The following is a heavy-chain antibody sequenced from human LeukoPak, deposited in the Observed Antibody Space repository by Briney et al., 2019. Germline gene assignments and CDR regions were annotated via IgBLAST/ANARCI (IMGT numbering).Heavy chain of an antibody. V-gene: IGHV3-30*02. CDR2: IRYDGSNK. CDR3: AKEVLKEFSPTYYFDY. J-gene: IGHJ4*02. CDR1: GFTFSSYG. D-gene: IGHD3-16*02. Sequence: PGGSLRLSCAASGFTFSSYGMHWVRQAPGKGLERVAFIRYDGSNKYYADSVKGRFTISRDNSKNTLYLQMNSLRAEDTAVYYCAKEVLKEFSPTYYFDYWGQGTLVTVSS.